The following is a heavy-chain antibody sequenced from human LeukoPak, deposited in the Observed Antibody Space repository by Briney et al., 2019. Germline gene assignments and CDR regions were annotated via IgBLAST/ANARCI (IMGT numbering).Heavy chain of an antibody. CDR3: ARHGRMGTINPSY. V-gene: IGHV4-39*01. Sequence: SETLSLTCTVSGGSISNSSYYWGWIRQPPGKGLEWIGSMYYSGSTYYNPSLKSRATISVDTSKNQFSLKLSSVTAGDTAVYYCARHGRMGTINPSYWGQGTLVTVSS. CDR1: GGSISNSSYY. CDR2: MYYSGST. J-gene: IGHJ4*02. D-gene: IGHD5-24*01.